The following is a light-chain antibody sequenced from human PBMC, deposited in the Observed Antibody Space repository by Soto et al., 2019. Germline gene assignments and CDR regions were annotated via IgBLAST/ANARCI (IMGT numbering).Light chain of an antibody. V-gene: IGKV1-9*01. CDR2: AAS. Sequence: IQLTQSPSSLSASVGERATITCRASQGVSSYLGWYQQKAGKAPKLLIYAASTLQSGVPSRFSGSGSGTDFTLTISRLQPEDFAAYYCQQLSSYPSTFGGGTKVDIK. CDR1: QGVSSY. CDR3: QQLSSYPST. J-gene: IGKJ4*02.